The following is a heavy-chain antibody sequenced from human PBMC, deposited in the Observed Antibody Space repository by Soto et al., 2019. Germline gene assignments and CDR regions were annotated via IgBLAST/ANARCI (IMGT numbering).Heavy chain of an antibody. CDR1: GGSSSSSNW. J-gene: IGHJ6*02. CDR3: ARASSEPYYYYYGMDV. V-gene: IGHV4-4*02. Sequence: SETLSLTCAVSGGSSSSSNWWSWVRQPPGKGREWIGEIYHSGSTNYNTSLKSRVTISVHNSKNPFSLRLSSVTAADTAVYYCARASSEPYYYYYGMDVWGQGTTVAVSS. CDR2: IYHSGST.